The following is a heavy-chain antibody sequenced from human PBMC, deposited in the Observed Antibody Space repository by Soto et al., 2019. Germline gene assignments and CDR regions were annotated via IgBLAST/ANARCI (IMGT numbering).Heavy chain of an antibody. J-gene: IGHJ4*02. V-gene: IGHV4-34*01. CDR1: GGSFSGYY. D-gene: IGHD3-10*01. CDR2: INHSGST. CDR3: ARGSKSFYGSGSYYKTEREYYFDY. Sequence: SETLSLTCAVYGGSFSGYYWSWIRQPPGKGLEWIGEINHSGSTNYNPSLKSRVTISVDTSKNQFSLKLSSVTAADTAVYYCARGSKSFYGSGSYYKTEREYYFDYWGQGTLFTVSS.